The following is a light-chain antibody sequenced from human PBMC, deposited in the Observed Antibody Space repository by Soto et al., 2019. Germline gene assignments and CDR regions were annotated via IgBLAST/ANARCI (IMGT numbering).Light chain of an antibody. CDR2: DAS. V-gene: IGKV3-15*01. Sequence: EFVLPQSLGTLSLHPGARATLSCRARKIISSNLAWYQQKPDQAPRLLTYDASTRATGIPTRCSGSGSGTEFTLTISSLQSADFAVYCCQQYNNWPQTFGLGTKVDI. J-gene: IGKJ1*01. CDR3: QQYNNWPQT. CDR1: KIISSN.